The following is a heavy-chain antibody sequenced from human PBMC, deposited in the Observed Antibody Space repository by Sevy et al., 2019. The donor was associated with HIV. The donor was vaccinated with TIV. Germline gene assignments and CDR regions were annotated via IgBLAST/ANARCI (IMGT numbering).Heavy chain of an antibody. CDR2: ISSSSSTI. V-gene: IGHV3-48*02. CDR1: GFTFSSYS. D-gene: IGHD6-6*01. CDR3: ARDLGEGYSSSFEPNYYCYGMDV. Sequence: GGSLRLSCAASGFTFSSYSMNWVRQAPGKGLEWVSYISSSSSTIYYADSVKGRFTISRDNAKNSLYLQMNSLRDEDTAVYYCARDLGEGYSSSFEPNYYCYGMDVWGQGTTVTVSS. J-gene: IGHJ6*02.